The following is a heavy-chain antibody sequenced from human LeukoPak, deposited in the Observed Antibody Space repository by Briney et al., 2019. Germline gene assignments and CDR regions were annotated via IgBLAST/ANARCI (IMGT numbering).Heavy chain of an antibody. J-gene: IGHJ4*02. D-gene: IGHD3-22*01. V-gene: IGHV3-21*01. CDR2: ISSVSSYT. CDR3: ARAGEYYYDSSGYF. Sequence: GGSLRRSCAASGFSFSSYSMNWVRHAPGKGLEWVSSISSVSSYTYYADSVKGRFTISRDNAKNSLYLQMNSLRAEDTAVYYCARAGEYYYDSSGYFWGQGTLVTVSS. CDR1: GFSFSSYS.